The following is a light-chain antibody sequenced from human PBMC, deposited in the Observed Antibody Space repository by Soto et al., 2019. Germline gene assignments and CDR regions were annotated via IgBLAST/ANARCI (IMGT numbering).Light chain of an antibody. V-gene: IGKV1-5*01. CDR1: QTISTW. CDR2: DAS. Sequence: DIQVTQSPPTLSASVGDGVTISGRASQTISTWMAWYQQKPGKAPKLLVYDASTLQSGVASRFSGSGSGTEFTLIISGLQPDDSATYYCQQYTNTNNPWMFGQGTKVDI. CDR3: QQYTNTNNPWM. J-gene: IGKJ1*01.